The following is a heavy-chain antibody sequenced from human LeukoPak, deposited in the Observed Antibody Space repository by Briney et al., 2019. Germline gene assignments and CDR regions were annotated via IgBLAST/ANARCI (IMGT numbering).Heavy chain of an antibody. Sequence: SETLSLTCIVSGGSISTSAYYWGWIRQPPGEGLQWIGSIYYSGNTYYNPSLKSRVTISVDTSKNQFSLKLSSVTAADTAVYYCARHLGYCTNGVCYTARRGHFDYWGQGTLVTVSS. D-gene: IGHD2-8*01. CDR1: GGSISTSAYY. V-gene: IGHV4-39*01. CDR2: IYYSGNT. CDR3: ARHLGYCTNGVCYTARRGHFDY. J-gene: IGHJ4*02.